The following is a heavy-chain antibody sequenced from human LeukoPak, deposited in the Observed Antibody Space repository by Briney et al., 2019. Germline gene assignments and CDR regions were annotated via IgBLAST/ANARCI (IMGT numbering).Heavy chain of an antibody. CDR1: GGSFSGYY. D-gene: IGHD3-10*01. CDR2: INHSGST. J-gene: IGHJ5*02. CDR3: ARERLVHPKITMVRGVRGFDP. Sequence: SETLSLTCAVYGGSFSGYYWSWIHQPPGKGLEWIGEINHSGSTNYNPSLKSRVTISVDTSKNQFSLKLSSVTAADTAVYYCARERLVHPKITMVRGVRGFDPWGQGTLVTVSS. V-gene: IGHV4-34*01.